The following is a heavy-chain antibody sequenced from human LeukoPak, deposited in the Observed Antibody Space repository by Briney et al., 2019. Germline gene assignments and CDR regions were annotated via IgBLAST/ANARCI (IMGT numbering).Heavy chain of an antibody. CDR3: ARSSTDDYGDYVYYWDY. J-gene: IGHJ4*02. CDR2: IYYSGST. D-gene: IGHD4-17*01. V-gene: IGHV4-59*01. CDR1: GGSISSYY. Sequence: SETLSLTCTVSGGSISSYYWSWIWQPPGKGLEWIAYIYYSGSTNYNPSLKSRVTKSVDTSKNQFFLKLSSVTAADTAVYYCARSSTDDYGDYVYYWDYVGQGTLVNVFS.